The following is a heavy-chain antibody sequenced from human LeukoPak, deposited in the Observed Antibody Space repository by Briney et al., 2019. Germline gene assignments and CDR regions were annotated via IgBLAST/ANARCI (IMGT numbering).Heavy chain of an antibody. V-gene: IGHV1-8*02. CDR2: MNPNNGNA. CDR3: ARGAWYNSAYTALHYFDY. D-gene: IGHD6-19*01. Sequence: ASVKVSCKASGYSFVLYGISWVRQAPGQGPEWMGWMNPNNGNAGYAQKFQDKVTMTRDTSISTAYMELSSLRSEDTAIYYCARGAWYNSAYTALHYFDYWGQGTLVTVSS. J-gene: IGHJ4*02. CDR1: GYSFVLYG.